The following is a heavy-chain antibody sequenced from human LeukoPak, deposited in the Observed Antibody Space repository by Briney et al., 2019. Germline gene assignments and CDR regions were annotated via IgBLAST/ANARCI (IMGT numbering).Heavy chain of an antibody. CDR1: GYTFTSYG. J-gene: IGHJ4*02. CDR3: ARDPYYDSSGYYRRNDFDY. Sequence: ASVKVSCKASGYTFTSYGISWARQAPGQGLEWMGWISAYNGNTNYAQKLQGRVTMTTDTSTSTAYMELRSLRSDDTAVYYCARDPYYDSSGYYRRNDFDYWGQGTLVTVSS. V-gene: IGHV1-18*01. D-gene: IGHD3-22*01. CDR2: ISAYNGNT.